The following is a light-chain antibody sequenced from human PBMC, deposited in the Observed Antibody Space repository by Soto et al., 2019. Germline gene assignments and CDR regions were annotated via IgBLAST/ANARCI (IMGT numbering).Light chain of an antibody. V-gene: IGKV2-28*01. Sequence: DIVMTQSPLSLPVTPGEPASISCRSSQSLLHSNGYTYLDWYLQKPGQSPQLLIYLGSNRASGVPDRFSGSGSGTDFTLKISRVEAEDVGLYYCMQTLHTPLTFGGGTRVEI. CDR1: QSLLHSNGYTY. J-gene: IGKJ4*01. CDR3: MQTLHTPLT. CDR2: LGS.